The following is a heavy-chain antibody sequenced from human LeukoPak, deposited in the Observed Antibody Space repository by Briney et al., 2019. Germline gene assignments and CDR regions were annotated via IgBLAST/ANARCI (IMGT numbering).Heavy chain of an antibody. Sequence: SETLSLTCTVSGGSISSYYWSWIRQPPGKGLEWIGYIYYSGSTNYNPSLKSRVTIPVDTSKNQFSLKLSSVTAADTAVYYCARMSMVRGVIHAFDLWGQGTMVTVSS. J-gene: IGHJ3*01. D-gene: IGHD3-10*01. CDR3: ARMSMVRGVIHAFDL. CDR2: IYYSGST. CDR1: GGSISSYY. V-gene: IGHV4-59*01.